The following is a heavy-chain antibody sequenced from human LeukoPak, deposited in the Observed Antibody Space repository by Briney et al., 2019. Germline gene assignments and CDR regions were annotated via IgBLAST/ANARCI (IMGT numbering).Heavy chain of an antibody. V-gene: IGHV3-53*01. J-gene: IGHJ1*01. CDR3: ARDSRSGWYAEYFQH. CDR2: IYSGGST. Sequence: GRSLRLSCITSGFTFGDYGLSWVRQAPGKGLEWVSVIYSGGSTYYADSVKGRFTISRDNSKNTLYLQMNSLRAEDTAVYYCARDSRSGWYAEYFQHWGQGTLVTVSS. D-gene: IGHD6-19*01. CDR1: GFTFGDYG.